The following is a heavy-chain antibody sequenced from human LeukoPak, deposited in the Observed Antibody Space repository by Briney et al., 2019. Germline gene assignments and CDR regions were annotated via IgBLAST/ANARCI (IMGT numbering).Heavy chain of an antibody. D-gene: IGHD2-2*01. CDR1: GFTFSSYA. J-gene: IGHJ5*02. Sequence: GGSLRLSCAASGFTFSSYAMSWVCQGPGEGRERVSPISGSGGSTYYADSVKGGFTISRDGSKTTPYLQMNSLRDEDTAVYYCEKDGLPHYCSSTSCDETSRFDPWGQGTLVTVSS. CDR3: EKDGLPHYCSSTSCDETSRFDP. CDR2: ISGSGGST. V-gene: IGHV3-23*01.